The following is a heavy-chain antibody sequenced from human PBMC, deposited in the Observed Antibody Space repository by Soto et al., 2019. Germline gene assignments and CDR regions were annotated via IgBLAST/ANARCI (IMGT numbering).Heavy chain of an antibody. CDR3: ARKVMKYYDSWNDDWFDP. D-gene: IGHD3-3*01. CDR1: GYTFTSYG. V-gene: IGHV1-18*01. CDR2: ISAYNGNT. J-gene: IGHJ5*02. Sequence: ASVKVSCKASGYTFTSYGISWVRQAPGQGLEWMGWISAYNGNTGYAQKFQGRVTMTRNTSTSTAYMELRSLRSEDTAVYYCARKVMKYYDSWNDDWFDPWGQGTMGTVS.